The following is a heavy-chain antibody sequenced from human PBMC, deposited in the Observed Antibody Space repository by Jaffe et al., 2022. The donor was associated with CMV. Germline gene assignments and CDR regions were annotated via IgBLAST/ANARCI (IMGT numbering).Heavy chain of an antibody. V-gene: IGHV3-9*01. Sequence: EVQLVESGGGLVQPGRSLRLSCAASGFTFDDYAMHWVRQAPGKGLEWVSGISWNSGSIGYADSVKGRFTISRDNAKNSLYLQMNSLRAEDTALYYCAKDMVPVADYYYYYGMDVWGQGTTVTVSS. CDR1: GFTFDDYA. CDR2: ISWNSGSI. J-gene: IGHJ6*02. D-gene: IGHD6-19*01. CDR3: AKDMVPVADYYYYYGMDV.